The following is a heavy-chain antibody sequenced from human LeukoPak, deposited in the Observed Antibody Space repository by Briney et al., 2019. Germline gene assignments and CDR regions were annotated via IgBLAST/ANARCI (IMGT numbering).Heavy chain of an antibody. Sequence: SETLSLTCTVSGGSISSSSYYWGWIRQPPGKGLEWIGSIYYSGSTYYNPSLKSRVTISVDTSKNQFSLKLSSVTAADTAVYYCARRVAAAYFDYWGQGTLVTVSS. CDR2: IYYSGST. CDR3: ARRVAAAYFDY. D-gene: IGHD6-13*01. J-gene: IGHJ4*02. V-gene: IGHV4-39*01. CDR1: GGSISSSSYY.